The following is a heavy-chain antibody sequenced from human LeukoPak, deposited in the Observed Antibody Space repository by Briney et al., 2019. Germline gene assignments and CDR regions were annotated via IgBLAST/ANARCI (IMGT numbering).Heavy chain of an antibody. D-gene: IGHD2/OR15-2a*01. V-gene: IGHV3-23*01. CDR1: GFNFDDYV. J-gene: IGHJ4*02. Sequence: GGSLRLSCAASGFNFDDYVMTWVRQAPGKGLEWVSAFSGSGGSTYYADSVKGRFTISRDNSRNTLYLQMNSLRAEDTAVYYCARSGLSRFGFWGQGTLATVPS. CDR3: ARSGLSRFGF. CDR2: FSGSGGST.